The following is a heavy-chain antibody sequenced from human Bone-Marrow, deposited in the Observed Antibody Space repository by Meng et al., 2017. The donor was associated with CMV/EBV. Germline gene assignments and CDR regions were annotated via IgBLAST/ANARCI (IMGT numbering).Heavy chain of an antibody. CDR1: GGSISSSSYY. Sequence: SETLSLTCTVSGGSISSSSYYWGWIRQPPGKGLEWIGSIYYSGSTYYNPSLKSRVTISVDTSKNQCSLKLSSVTAADTAVYYCARILAYGGNSPRGYYYYYYGMDVWGQGTTVTVSS. D-gene: IGHD4-23*01. J-gene: IGHJ6*02. CDR2: IYYSGST. V-gene: IGHV4-39*01. CDR3: ARILAYGGNSPRGYYYYYYGMDV.